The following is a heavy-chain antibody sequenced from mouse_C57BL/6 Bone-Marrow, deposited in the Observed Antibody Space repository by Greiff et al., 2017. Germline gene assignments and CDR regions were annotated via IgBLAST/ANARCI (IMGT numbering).Heavy chain of an antibody. CDR1: GFNFNDYY. Sequence: VQLQQSGAELVKPGASVKLSCTASGFNFNDYYMHWVKQRPEQGLEWIGRLNPEDGDTKYAPKFQGKATITADTSSNTAYLQLSSLTSEDTAVYYCAREFAWFAYWGQGTLVTVSA. CDR2: LNPEDGDT. J-gene: IGHJ3*01. CDR3: AREFAWFAY. V-gene: IGHV14-2*01.